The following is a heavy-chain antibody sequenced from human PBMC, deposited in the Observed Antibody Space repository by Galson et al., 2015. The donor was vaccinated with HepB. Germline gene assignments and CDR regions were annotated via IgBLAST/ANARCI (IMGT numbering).Heavy chain of an antibody. V-gene: IGHV3-74*01. CDR3: ARGGRYVDY. CDR1: GFTFSTYW. D-gene: IGHD3-16*01. J-gene: IGHJ4*02. CDR2: ITSDGSST. Sequence: SLRLSCAASGFTFSTYWMHRVRQAPGRGLVWVSRITSDGSSTAHADSVKGRLTISRDNAKNTLYLQMNSLRAEDTAVYYCARGGRYVDYWGQGTLVTVSS.